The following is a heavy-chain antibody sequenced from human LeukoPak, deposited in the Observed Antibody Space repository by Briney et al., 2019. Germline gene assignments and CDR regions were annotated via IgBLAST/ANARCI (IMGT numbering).Heavy chain of an antibody. Sequence: RAGGSLRLSCAASGFTFDDYTMHWVRQAPGKGLEWVSLISWDGGSTYYADSVKGRFTISRDNAKNSLYLQMNSLRAEDTAVYYCAREGYSNQYYYYYYMDVWGKGTTVTVSS. J-gene: IGHJ6*03. CDR3: AREGYSNQYYYYYYMDV. CDR2: ISWDGGST. CDR1: GFTFDDYT. V-gene: IGHV3-43*01. D-gene: IGHD4-11*01.